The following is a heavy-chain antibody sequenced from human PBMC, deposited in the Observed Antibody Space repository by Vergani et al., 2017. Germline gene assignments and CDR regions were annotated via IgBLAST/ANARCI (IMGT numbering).Heavy chain of an antibody. Sequence: QVQLVESGGGVVQPGRSLRLSCAASGFTFSSYGMHWVRQAPGKGLEWVAVISYDGSNKYYADSVKGRFTISRDNSKNTLYLQMNSLRAEDTAVYYCAKLNDYGGPNDYWGQGTLVTVSS. D-gene: IGHD4-23*01. CDR3: AKLNDYGGPNDY. V-gene: IGHV3-30*18. J-gene: IGHJ4*02. CDR1: GFTFSSYG. CDR2: ISYDGSNK.